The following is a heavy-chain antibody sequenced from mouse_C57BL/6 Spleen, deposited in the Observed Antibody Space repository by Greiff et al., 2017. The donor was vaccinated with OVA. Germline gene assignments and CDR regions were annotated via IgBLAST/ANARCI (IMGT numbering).Heavy chain of an antibody. V-gene: IGHV1-82*01. CDR1: GYAFSSSW. Sequence: QVQLQQSGPELVKPGASVKISCKASGYAFSSSWMNWVKQRPGKGLEWIGRIYPGDGDTNYNGKFKGKATLTADKSSSTAYMHLSSLTSEDSAVDFCARPGNYAWFAYWGQGTLVTVSA. CDR3: ARPGNYAWFAY. J-gene: IGHJ3*01. D-gene: IGHD2-4*01. CDR2: IYPGDGDT.